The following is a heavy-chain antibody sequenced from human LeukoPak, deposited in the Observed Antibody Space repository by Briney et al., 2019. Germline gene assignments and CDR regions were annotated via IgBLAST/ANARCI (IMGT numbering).Heavy chain of an antibody. CDR2: IYYSGNI. V-gene: IGHV4-59*01. D-gene: IGHD4-17*01. J-gene: IGHJ4*02. CDR3: ARVMKYDSGDYLLFDY. CDR1: AVAISTYY. Sequence: SETLPLTCTVSAVAISTYYLSWIRHSPLQGLGWSGYIYYSGNINYNPSLKSRVTMSLDTSENQFSLKLSSVTAADTAVYYCARVMKYDSGDYLLFDYWGQGTLVTVSS.